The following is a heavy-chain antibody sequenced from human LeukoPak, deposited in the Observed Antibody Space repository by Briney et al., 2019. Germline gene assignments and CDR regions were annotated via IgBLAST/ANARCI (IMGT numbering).Heavy chain of an antibody. CDR3: AREIFADDSSGYYDY. J-gene: IGHJ4*02. Sequence: PSEALSLTCTVSGYSISSGYYWGWIRQPPGKGLEWIGSIYHSGSTYYNPSLKSRVTISVDTSKNQFSLKLSSVTAADTAVYYCAREIFADDSSGYYDYWGQGTLVTVSS. CDR2: IYHSGST. CDR1: GYSISSGYY. D-gene: IGHD3-22*01. V-gene: IGHV4-38-2*02.